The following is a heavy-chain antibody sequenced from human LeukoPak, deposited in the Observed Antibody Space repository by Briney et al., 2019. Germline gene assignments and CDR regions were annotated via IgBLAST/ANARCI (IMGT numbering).Heavy chain of an antibody. Sequence: GESLKISCKGSGYSFSNYWIGWVRQMPGKGLEWMGIIYPGDSDTRYSPSFQGQVTISADKSISTAYLQWSSLKASDTAMYYCARQLTVYLVVDDAFDIWGQGTMVTVSS. D-gene: IGHD3-22*01. CDR1: GYSFSNYW. CDR3: ARQLTVYLVVDDAFDI. CDR2: IYPGDSDT. V-gene: IGHV5-51*01. J-gene: IGHJ3*02.